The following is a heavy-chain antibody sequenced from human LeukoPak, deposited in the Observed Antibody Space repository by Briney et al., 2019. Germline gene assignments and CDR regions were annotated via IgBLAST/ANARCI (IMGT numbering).Heavy chain of an antibody. CDR1: GYMFALYW. D-gene: IGHD6-13*01. Sequence: GESLKISCQASGYMFALYWIGWVRQMPGKGLEWMGVIYPGDSTVMHSPTLQGQVTMSVDKSINTAYLQWSSLKASDTAMYYCAKLCSGSWADTEYFHHWGQGTLVTVSS. J-gene: IGHJ1*01. CDR3: AKLCSGSWADTEYFHH. V-gene: IGHV5-51*01. CDR2: IYPGDSTV.